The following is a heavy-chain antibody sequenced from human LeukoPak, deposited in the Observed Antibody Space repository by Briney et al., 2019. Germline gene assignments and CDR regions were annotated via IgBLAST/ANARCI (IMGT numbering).Heavy chain of an antibody. CDR2: ISYDGSNK. CDR1: GFTFSSYA. J-gene: IGHJ4*02. Sequence: PGRSLRLSCAASGFTFSSYAMHWVRQAPGKGLEWVAVISYDGSNKYYADSVKGRFTFSRDNSKNTLYLQMNSLRAEDTAVYYCASGLPRYCSGGSCLAFDYWGQGTLVTVSS. V-gene: IGHV3-30-3*01. CDR3: ASGLPRYCSGGSCLAFDY. D-gene: IGHD2-15*01.